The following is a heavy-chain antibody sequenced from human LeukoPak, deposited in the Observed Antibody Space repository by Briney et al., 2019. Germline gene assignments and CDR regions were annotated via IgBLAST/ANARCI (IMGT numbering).Heavy chain of an antibody. Sequence: GGSLRLSCAAPGFTFSSYGMHWVRQAPGKGLEWVAVISYDGSNKYYADSVKGRFTISRDNSKNTLYLQMNSLRAEDTAVYYCAKEPYSYGSPYYFDYWGQGTLVTVSS. CDR3: AKEPYSYGSPYYFDY. D-gene: IGHD5-18*01. V-gene: IGHV3-30*18. CDR2: ISYDGSNK. CDR1: GFTFSSYG. J-gene: IGHJ4*02.